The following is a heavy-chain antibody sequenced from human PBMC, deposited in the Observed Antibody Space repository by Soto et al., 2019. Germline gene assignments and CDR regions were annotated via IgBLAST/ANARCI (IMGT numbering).Heavy chain of an antibody. CDR1: GFTFSDHY. J-gene: IGHJ4*02. CDR2: VRNKANSYTT. Sequence: EVQLVESGGGLVEPGGSLRLSCAASGFTFSDHYMDWVRQAPGKGLEWIGRVRNKANSYTTEYAASVRGRFTVSRDDSKNSLYLKMNSLKTEDTAMYYCVRNLASGGTYYFDYWGQGTLVTVSS. D-gene: IGHD2-15*01. V-gene: IGHV3-72*01. CDR3: VRNLASGGTYYFDY.